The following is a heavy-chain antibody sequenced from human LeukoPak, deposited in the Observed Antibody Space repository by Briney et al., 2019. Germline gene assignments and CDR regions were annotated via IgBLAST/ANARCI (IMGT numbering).Heavy chain of an antibody. CDR2: INHSGST. J-gene: IGHJ6*03. CDR1: GGSFSGYY. Sequence: SETLSLTCAVYGGSFSGYYWSWIRQPPGKGLEWIGEINHSGSTNYNPSLKSRVTISVDTSKNQFSLKLSSVTAADTAVYYCARGYCSGGSCYSASNRVPKKYYYYYYYMDVWGKGTTVTVSS. CDR3: ARGYCSGGSCYSASNRVPKKYYYYYYYMDV. V-gene: IGHV4-34*01. D-gene: IGHD2-15*01.